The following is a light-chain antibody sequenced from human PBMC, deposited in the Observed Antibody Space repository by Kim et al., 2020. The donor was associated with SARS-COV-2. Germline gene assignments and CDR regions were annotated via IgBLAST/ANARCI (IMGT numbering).Light chain of an antibody. CDR2: DTS. Sequence: EIVMTQSAATLSVSPGERATLSCRASQSITSDLAWYQHKPGQAPRLLMYDTSTRATGIPARFSGSGSGTEFTLTISSLQSEDFAVYYCQQYNRWPLTFGGETKVDIK. V-gene: IGKV3-15*01. J-gene: IGKJ4*01. CDR3: QQYNRWPLT. CDR1: QSITSD.